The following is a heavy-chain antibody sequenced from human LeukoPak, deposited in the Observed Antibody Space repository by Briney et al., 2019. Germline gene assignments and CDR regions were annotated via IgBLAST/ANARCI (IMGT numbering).Heavy chain of an antibody. D-gene: IGHD5-24*01. Sequence: SETLSLTCTVSGGSISSYYWSWIRQPPGKGLEWIGYIYYSGSTNYNPSLKSRVTISVDTSKNQFSLKLSSVTAADTAVYYCARRRDGYNSEFFDYWGQGTLLTVSS. CDR1: GGSISSYY. J-gene: IGHJ4*02. V-gene: IGHV4-59*08. CDR3: ARRRDGYNSEFFDY. CDR2: IYYSGST.